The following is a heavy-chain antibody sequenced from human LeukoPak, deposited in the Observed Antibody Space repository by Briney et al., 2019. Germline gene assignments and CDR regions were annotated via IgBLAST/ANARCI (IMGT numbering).Heavy chain of an antibody. CDR3: TRLEAGADLDF. Sequence: GGSLKLSCAASGFTFSGSPMHWVRQASGKGLEWVGRIRSKTNNYATAYAASVRGRFTISRDDSKNTAYLQMNSLKTEDTAVYFCTRLEAGADLDFWDQGTLVTVSS. CDR1: GFTFSGSP. V-gene: IGHV3-73*01. J-gene: IGHJ4*02. CDR2: IRSKTNNYAT. D-gene: IGHD4-17*01.